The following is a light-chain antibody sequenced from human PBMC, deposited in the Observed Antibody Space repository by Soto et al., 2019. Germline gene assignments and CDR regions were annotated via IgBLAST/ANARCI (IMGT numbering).Light chain of an antibody. CDR1: SSDIGAYNY. CDR2: DVT. Sequence: QSALTQPPSASGSPGQSVAISCTGTSSDIGAYNYVSWYQQHPGKAPKLMIYDVTTRPSGVPDRFSGSKSGNTASLTVSGLLAEDEADYYCSLYAGGNNVVFGGGTKLTV. CDR3: SLYAGGNNVV. V-gene: IGLV2-8*01. J-gene: IGLJ2*01.